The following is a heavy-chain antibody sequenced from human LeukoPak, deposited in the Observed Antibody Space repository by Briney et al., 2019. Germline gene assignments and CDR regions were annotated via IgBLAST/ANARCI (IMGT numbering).Heavy chain of an antibody. V-gene: IGHV3-48*01. J-gene: IGHJ6*03. CDR2: ISSSSSTI. Sequence: PGGSLRLSCAASGFTFSSYSMNWVRQAPGKGLEWVSYISSSSSTIYYADSVKGRFTISRDNAKNSLYLQMNSLRAEDTAVYYCARDRPYGSGSYFGPGIYYYYMDVWGKGTTVTVSS. CDR3: ARDRPYGSGSYFGPGIYYYYMDV. D-gene: IGHD3-10*01. CDR1: GFTFSSYS.